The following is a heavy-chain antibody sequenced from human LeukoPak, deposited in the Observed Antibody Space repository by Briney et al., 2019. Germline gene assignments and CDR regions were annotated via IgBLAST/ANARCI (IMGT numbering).Heavy chain of an antibody. CDR2: IYYSGST. J-gene: IGHJ5*02. CDR3: ARRNYDFWSGPSNWFDP. Sequence: SETLSLTCTVSGGSISNYYWSWIRQPPGKGLEWIGYIYYSGSTNYNPSLKSRVTISVDTSKNQFSLKLSSVTAADTAVYYCARRNYDFWSGPSNWFDPWGQGTLVTVSS. D-gene: IGHD3-3*01. V-gene: IGHV4-59*08. CDR1: GGSISNYY.